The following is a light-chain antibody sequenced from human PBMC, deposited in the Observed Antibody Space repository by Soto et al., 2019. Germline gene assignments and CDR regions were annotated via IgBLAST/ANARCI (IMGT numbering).Light chain of an antibody. CDR2: GAS. CDR1: QSVASN. J-gene: IGKJ2*01. V-gene: IGKV3-15*01. Sequence: EIVMTQSPASLSVSPGDGATLSCRASQSVASNVAWYQQKPGQGPRLLIHGASTRAVGVPARFRGSGSGTDFSLTISSMQSEDFAVYYCQQYHNWPPQYTFGQGTKLQI. CDR3: QQYHNWPPQYT.